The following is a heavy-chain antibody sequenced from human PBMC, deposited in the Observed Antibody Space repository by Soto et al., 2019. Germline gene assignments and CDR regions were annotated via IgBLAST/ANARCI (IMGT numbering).Heavy chain of an antibody. CDR2: IIPIFGTA. CDR3: ARKRVFGYYGSGSYYNAPYYYYGMDV. CDR1: GGTFSSYA. V-gene: IGHV1-69*13. Sequence: ASVKVSCKASGGTFSSYAISWVRQAPGQGLEWMGGIIPIFGTANYAQKFQGRVTITADESTSTAYMELSSLRSEDTAVYYCARKRVFGYYGSGSYYNAPYYYYGMDVWGQGTTVTVSS. D-gene: IGHD3-10*01. J-gene: IGHJ6*02.